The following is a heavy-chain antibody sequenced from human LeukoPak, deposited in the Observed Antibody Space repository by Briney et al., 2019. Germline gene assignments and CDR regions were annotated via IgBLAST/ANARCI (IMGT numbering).Heavy chain of an antibody. D-gene: IGHD5-12*01. CDR3: AKVDIVATTTKKNYYYGMDV. CDR2: ISYDGSNK. V-gene: IGHV3-30*18. CDR1: GFTFSSYG. J-gene: IGHJ6*02. Sequence: GGSLRLSCAASGFTFSSYGMHWVRQAPGKGLEWVAVISYDGSNKNYADYVKGRFTISRDNSKNTLYLQMNSLRAEDTAVYYCAKVDIVATTTKKNYYYGMDVWGQGTTVTVSS.